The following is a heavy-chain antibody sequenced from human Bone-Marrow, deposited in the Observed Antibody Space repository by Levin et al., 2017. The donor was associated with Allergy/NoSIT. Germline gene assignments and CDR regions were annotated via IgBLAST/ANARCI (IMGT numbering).Heavy chain of an antibody. Sequence: SCTVSRGSISSNHYYWGWIRQPPGKGLEWIGSVYYSGSTYYNPSLKSRVTISVDTSKNQFSLKLSSVTAADTAVYYCARLYSGYRVDYWGQGTLVTVSS. D-gene: IGHD3-22*01. J-gene: IGHJ4*02. CDR3: ARLYSGYRVDY. CDR1: RGSISSNHYY. V-gene: IGHV4-39*01. CDR2: VYYSGST.